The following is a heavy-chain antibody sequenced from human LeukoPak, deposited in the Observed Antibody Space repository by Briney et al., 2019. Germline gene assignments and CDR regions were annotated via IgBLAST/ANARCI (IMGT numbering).Heavy chain of an antibody. CDR3: AELGITMIGGV. J-gene: IGHJ6*04. V-gene: IGHV3-53*01. CDR1: GFTVSSNS. CDR2: IYSDNT. Sequence: GGSLRLSCTVSGFTVSSNSMSWVRQAPGKGLEWVSFIYSDNTHYSDSVKGRFTISRDNSKNTLYLQMNSLRAEDTAVYYCAELGITMIGGVWGKGTTVSISS. D-gene: IGHD3-10*02.